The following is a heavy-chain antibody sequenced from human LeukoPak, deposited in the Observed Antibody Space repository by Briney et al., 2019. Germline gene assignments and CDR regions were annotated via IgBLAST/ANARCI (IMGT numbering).Heavy chain of an antibody. CDR2: ISGSGGST. Sequence: PGGSLRLSCAASGFAFSTNGMSWVRQAPGKGLEWVSAISGSGGSTYYADSVKGRFTISRDNSKNTLYLQMNSLRAEDTAVYYCAKGIAVAEGLQRLFDYWGQGTLVTVSS. CDR3: AKGIAVAEGLQRLFDY. D-gene: IGHD6-19*01. CDR1: GFAFSTNG. V-gene: IGHV3-23*01. J-gene: IGHJ4*02.